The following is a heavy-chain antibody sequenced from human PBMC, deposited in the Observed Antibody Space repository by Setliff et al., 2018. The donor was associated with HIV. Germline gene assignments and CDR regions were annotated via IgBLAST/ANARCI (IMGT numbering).Heavy chain of an antibody. CDR2: IYHSGST. J-gene: IGHJ6*03. D-gene: IGHD2-8*02. CDR3: ARVSSTYWYSIFRNYYYHMDV. V-gene: IGHV4-34*01. CDR1: GGSFSGFY. Sequence: SETLSLTCAVYGGSFSGFYWNWIRQPPGKGLEWIGSIYHSGSTYYNPSLKSRVTIPVDTSKNQFSLKLSSVTAADTAVYYCARVSSTYWYSIFRNYYYHMDVWGKGTTVTVSS.